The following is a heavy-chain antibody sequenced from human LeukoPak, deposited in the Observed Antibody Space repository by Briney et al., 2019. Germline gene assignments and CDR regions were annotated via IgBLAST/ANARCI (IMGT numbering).Heavy chain of an antibody. Sequence: GGSLRLSCAASGFTFSSYRMHWVRQAPGKGLVWVSRINSDGSSRYYADSVKGRFTISRDNSKNTLYLQMNSLRAEDTAVYYCAKDGGEYYDILTGYYPRLYYMDVWGKGTTVTISS. D-gene: IGHD3-9*01. J-gene: IGHJ6*03. CDR1: GFTFSSYR. CDR2: INSDGSSR. V-gene: IGHV3-74*01. CDR3: AKDGGEYYDILTGYYPRLYYMDV.